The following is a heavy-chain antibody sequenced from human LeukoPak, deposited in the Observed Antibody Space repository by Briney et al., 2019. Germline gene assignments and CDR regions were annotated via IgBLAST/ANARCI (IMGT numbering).Heavy chain of an antibody. J-gene: IGHJ4*02. Sequence: GGSLRLSCAASGFTFSSSGMHWVRQAPGKGLEGGAVISYDGSYKYYADSVKARFTISRENSKNTLYLQMNSLRAEDTAVYYCAKVGDYGDYALDYWGQGSLVTVSS. D-gene: IGHD4-17*01. CDR1: GFTFSSSG. CDR2: ISYDGSYK. CDR3: AKVGDYGDYALDY. V-gene: IGHV3-30*18.